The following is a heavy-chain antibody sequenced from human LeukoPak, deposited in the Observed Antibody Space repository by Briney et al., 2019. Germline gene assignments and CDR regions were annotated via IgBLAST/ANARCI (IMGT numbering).Heavy chain of an antibody. D-gene: IGHD3-9*01. V-gene: IGHV1-24*01. J-gene: IGHJ6*03. Sequence: GASVKVSCKVSGYTLTELSMHWVRQAPGEGLEWMGGFDPEDGETIYAQKFQGRVTMTEATSTDTAYMELSSLRSEDTAVYYCATSTPRYDILTGYYRGYYYYMDVWGKGTTVTVSS. CDR1: GYTLTELS. CDR3: ATSTPRYDILTGYYRGYYYYMDV. CDR2: FDPEDGET.